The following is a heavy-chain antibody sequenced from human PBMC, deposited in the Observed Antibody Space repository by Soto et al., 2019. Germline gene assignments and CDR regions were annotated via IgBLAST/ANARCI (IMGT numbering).Heavy chain of an antibody. CDR3: AKGGRQWLVTSDFNY. J-gene: IGHJ4*02. D-gene: IGHD6-19*01. Sequence: VQLVASGGGVVQPGRSLRLSCAASGFTFSDYAMHWVRHAPGKGMEWVAVVSHDGRNTHYADSVKGRFTISRDSSKHTVSLEMTSLRAEDTAGYYCAKGGRQWLVTSDFNYWGQGALVTVSS. CDR2: VSHDGRNT. CDR1: GFTFSDYA. V-gene: IGHV3-30*18.